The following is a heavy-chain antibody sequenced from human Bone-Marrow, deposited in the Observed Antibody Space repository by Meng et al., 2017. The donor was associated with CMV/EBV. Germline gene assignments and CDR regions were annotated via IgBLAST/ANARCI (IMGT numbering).Heavy chain of an antibody. V-gene: IGHV3-66*02. CDR1: GFTVSSNY. D-gene: IGHD1-26*01. J-gene: IGHJ4*02. Sequence: GGSLRLSCAASGFTVSSNYMSWVRQAPGKGLGWVSVIYSGGSTYYADSVKGRFTISRDNSKNTLYLQMNSLRAEDTAVYYCARVAWDVLFDYWGQGTLVTVSS. CDR3: ARVAWDVLFDY. CDR2: IYSGGST.